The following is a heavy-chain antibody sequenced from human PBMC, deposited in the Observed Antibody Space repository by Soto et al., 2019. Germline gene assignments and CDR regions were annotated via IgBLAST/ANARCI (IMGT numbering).Heavy chain of an antibody. J-gene: IGHJ4*02. D-gene: IGHD3-3*01. CDR2: INYSGST. Sequence: QLQLQESGPGLVKPSETLSLTCTVSGGSISSSSSYWGWIRQPPGKGLEWIGSINYSGSTYYNPSLKSRITISVDTSQNQFSLKLSSVTAADTAVYFCAKTGFWSGYRVVDYWGQGTLVTVSS. V-gene: IGHV4-39*01. CDR1: GGSISSSSSY. CDR3: AKTGFWSGYRVVDY.